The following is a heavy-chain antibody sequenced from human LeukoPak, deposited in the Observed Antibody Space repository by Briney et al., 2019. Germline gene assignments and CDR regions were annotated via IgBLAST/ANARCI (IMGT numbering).Heavy chain of an antibody. Sequence: GGSPRLSCAASGFTFSDYYMSWIRQAPGKGLEWVSYISSSSSYTNYADSVKGRFTISRDNAKNSLYLQMNSLRAEDTAVYYCARALADDFWSGYYSPPDYWGQGTLVTVSS. D-gene: IGHD3-3*01. CDR3: ARALADDFWSGYYSPPDY. J-gene: IGHJ4*02. V-gene: IGHV3-11*06. CDR2: ISSSSSYT. CDR1: GFTFSDYY.